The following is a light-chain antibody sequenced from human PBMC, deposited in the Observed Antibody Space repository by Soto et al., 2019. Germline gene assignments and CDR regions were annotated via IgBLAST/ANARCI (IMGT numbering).Light chain of an antibody. CDR1: SSDVGRYNS. V-gene: IGLV2-23*01. Sequence: LTQPASVSGSPGQSIAISCTGTSSDVGRYNSVSWYQQHPGKAPKLMIYEGSKRPSGVSDRFSGSKSGNTASLTISGLQPEDEADYYCCSYVGDPYVFGTGTKVTVL. CDR2: EGS. J-gene: IGLJ1*01. CDR3: CSYVGDPYV.